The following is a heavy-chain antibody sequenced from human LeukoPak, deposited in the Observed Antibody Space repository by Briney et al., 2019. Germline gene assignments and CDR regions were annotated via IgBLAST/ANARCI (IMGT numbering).Heavy chain of an antibody. CDR1: GGSFSGYY. CDR3: ARDSSTRKNWFDP. Sequence: SETLSLTCAVYGGSFSGYYWSWIRQPPGKGLEWIGEINHSGSTNYNPSLKSRVTISVVTSKNQFSLKLSSVTAADTAVYYCARDSSTRKNWFDPWGQGTLVTVSS. J-gene: IGHJ5*02. CDR2: INHSGST. D-gene: IGHD6-13*01. V-gene: IGHV4-34*01.